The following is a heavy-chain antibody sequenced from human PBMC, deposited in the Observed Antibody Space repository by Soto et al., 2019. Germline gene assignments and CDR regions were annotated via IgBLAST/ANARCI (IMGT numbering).Heavy chain of an antibody. CDR3: ARCIAAAGTYYYYYYMDV. CDR1: GGSISSYY. D-gene: IGHD6-13*01. CDR2: IYYSGST. Sequence: SETLSLTCTVSGGSISSYYWSWIRQPPGKGLEWIGYIYYSGSTNYNPSLESRVTISVDTSKNQFSLKLSSVTAADTAVYYCARCIAAAGTYYYYYYMDVWGKGTTVTVSS. J-gene: IGHJ6*03. V-gene: IGHV4-59*01.